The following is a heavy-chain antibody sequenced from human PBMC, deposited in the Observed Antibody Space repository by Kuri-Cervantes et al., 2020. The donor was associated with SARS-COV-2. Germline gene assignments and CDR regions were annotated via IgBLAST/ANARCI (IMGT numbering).Heavy chain of an antibody. D-gene: IGHD3-3*01. CDR2: VSYDGNNK. V-gene: IGHV3-30-3*01. J-gene: IGHJ4*02. CDR1: GLSFRSHA. CDR3: ARGAGTHGYDFWSGYWTGHFDH. Sequence: GESLKSSCAASGLSFRSHAMHWVRQAPGKGLEWVAVVSYDGNNKYHADSVKGRFTISRDNSNNTLFLEMSSLTAEDTAMYYCARGAGTHGYDFWSGYWTGHFDHWGQGTLVTVSS.